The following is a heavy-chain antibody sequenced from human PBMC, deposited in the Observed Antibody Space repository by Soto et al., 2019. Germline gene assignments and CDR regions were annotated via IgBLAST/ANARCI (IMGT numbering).Heavy chain of an antibody. CDR1: GFTFSSYT. V-gene: IGHV3-30-3*01. Sequence: PVGSLRLSCAASGFTFSSYTMHWVRQTPGKGLEWVAVISYDGSDKDYADSVKGRFTISRDNSRNTLFLQMNSLRAEDTAVYYCARDYYKYYDSSGYYRSPAYWGQGTLVTVSS. D-gene: IGHD3-22*01. J-gene: IGHJ4*02. CDR2: ISYDGSDK. CDR3: ARDYYKYYDSSGYYRSPAY.